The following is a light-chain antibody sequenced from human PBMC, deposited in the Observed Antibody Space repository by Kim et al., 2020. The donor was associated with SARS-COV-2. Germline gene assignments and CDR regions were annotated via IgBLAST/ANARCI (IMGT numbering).Light chain of an antibody. CDR2: GAS. J-gene: IGKJ2*01. CDR1: QSVSSN. Sequence: SVSPGERATLSCRASQSVSSNLAWYQHKPGQAPRLLIYGASTRATGIPARFSGSGSGTEFTLTISSLQSEDFAVYFCQQYTNWPYTFGQGTKLEI. V-gene: IGKV3-15*01. CDR3: QQYTNWPYT.